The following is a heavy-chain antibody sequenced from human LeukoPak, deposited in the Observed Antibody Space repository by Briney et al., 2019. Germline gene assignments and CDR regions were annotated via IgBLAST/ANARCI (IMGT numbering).Heavy chain of an antibody. Sequence: ASVKVSCKASGYTFTGYYMHWVRQAPGQGLEWMGWINPNSGGTNYAQKFQGRVTMTRDTSISTAYMELSRLRSEDTAVYYCARDRKILTGYYDYWGQGTLVTVSS. CDR2: INPNSGGT. J-gene: IGHJ4*02. CDR1: GYTFTGYY. V-gene: IGHV1-2*02. CDR3: ARDRKILTGYYDY. D-gene: IGHD3-9*01.